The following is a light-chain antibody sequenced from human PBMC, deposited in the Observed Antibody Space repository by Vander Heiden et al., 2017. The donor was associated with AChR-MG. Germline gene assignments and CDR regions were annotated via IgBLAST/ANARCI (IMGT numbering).Light chain of an antibody. CDR2: LNS. V-gene: IGKV2-28*01. CDR3: RQALQTPQA. CDR1: QSLLHSNGYNY. Sequence: EIVMTQSPLSLPVTPGEPASISCRSSQSLLHSNGYNYLEWYVQKPGQSPQLLIYLNSNRASGVPDRFSGSGSGTDFTLKISIVDAEDVGVYYCRQALQTPQAFGQGTKLEIK. J-gene: IGKJ2*01.